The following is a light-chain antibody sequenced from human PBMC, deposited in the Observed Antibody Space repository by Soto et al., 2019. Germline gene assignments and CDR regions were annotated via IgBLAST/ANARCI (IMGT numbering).Light chain of an antibody. CDR1: QSVSNNY. J-gene: IGKJ2*01. CDR2: GSS. V-gene: IGKV3-20*01. Sequence: EVVLTQSPGTLSLSPGERATLSCRASQSVSNNYLASYQQKPGQSPKLLIFGSSDRATGIPDRFSGSGSGTDFTLTISSLEPEDFAVYYCQQYGSSPPYTFGQGTKLEIK. CDR3: QQYGSSPPYT.